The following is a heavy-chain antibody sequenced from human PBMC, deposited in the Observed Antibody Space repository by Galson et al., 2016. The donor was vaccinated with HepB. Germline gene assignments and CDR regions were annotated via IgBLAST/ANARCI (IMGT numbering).Heavy chain of an antibody. V-gene: IGHV3-7*03. CDR1: GFTFSTYW. J-gene: IGHJ3*02. CDR2: IKPDGSEK. CDR3: ARPEYCSGSSCYVPFDI. D-gene: IGHD2-15*01. Sequence: SLRLSCVASGFTFSTYWMNWVRQAPGKGLEWVANIKPDGSEKYYVDSVKGRFTISRDNGKKSLYLQMNSLRAEDTAVYYCARPEYCSGSSCYVPFDIWGQGTMATVSS.